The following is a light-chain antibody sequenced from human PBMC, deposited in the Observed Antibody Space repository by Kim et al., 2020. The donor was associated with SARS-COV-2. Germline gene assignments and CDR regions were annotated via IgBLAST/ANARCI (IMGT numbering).Light chain of an antibody. V-gene: IGLV3-19*01. CDR3: NSRDSNDNVV. J-gene: IGLJ2*01. CDR1: SLRSYY. CDR2: GKN. Sequence: VALGQTARITGQGDSLRSYYATWYQQKPGQAPIVVIYGKNNRPSGIPDRFSGSSSGNTASLTITGTQAGDEADYYCNSRDSNDNVVFGGGTQLTVL.